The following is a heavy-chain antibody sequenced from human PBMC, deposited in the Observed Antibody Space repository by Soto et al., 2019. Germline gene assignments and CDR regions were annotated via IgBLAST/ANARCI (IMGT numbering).Heavy chain of an antibody. Sequence: SGTQSLPGNVFPASVHDYYWSWIRQTPGMRLEWFGSVHLGASALYNPSFTSRVIISLETSKNQFSPTLTSSTAAGSDVYYSGSTSKAAPAGGLDSWGQGALVTVSS. CDR3: GSTSKAAPAGGLDS. CDR1: PASVHDYY. D-gene: IGHD6-25*01. J-gene: IGHJ4*02. CDR2: VHLGASA. V-gene: IGHV4-59*02.